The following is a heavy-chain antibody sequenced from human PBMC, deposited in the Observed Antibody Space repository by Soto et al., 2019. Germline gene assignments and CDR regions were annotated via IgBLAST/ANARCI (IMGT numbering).Heavy chain of an antibody. CDR1: GYTFTNYA. CDR2: INAGNGNT. J-gene: IGHJ2*01. CDR3: ARGGSLYGYVDL. D-gene: IGHD1-26*01. V-gene: IGHV1-3*01. Sequence: QVQLVQSGAEVKKPGASVKVSCKASGYTFTNYAMHWVRQAPGQRLEWMGWINAGNGNTKYSQKFQGRVTITRDTSASTAYMELSSLRSEDTAVYYCARGGSLYGYVDLWGRGTLVTVSS.